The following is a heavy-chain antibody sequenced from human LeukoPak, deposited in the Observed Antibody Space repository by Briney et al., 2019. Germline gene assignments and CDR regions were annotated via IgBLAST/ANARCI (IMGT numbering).Heavy chain of an antibody. CDR3: ARVPAMTMTDY. CDR1: GGSISSGGYS. J-gene: IGHJ4*02. V-gene: IGHV4-30-2*05. CDR2: IYHSGST. Sequence: KPSETLSLTCAVSGGSISSGGYSWSWIRQPPGKGLEWIGYIYHSGSTYYNPSLKSRVTISVDTSKNQFSLKLSSVTAADTAVYYCARVPAMTMTDYWGQGTLVTVSS. D-gene: IGHD3-22*01.